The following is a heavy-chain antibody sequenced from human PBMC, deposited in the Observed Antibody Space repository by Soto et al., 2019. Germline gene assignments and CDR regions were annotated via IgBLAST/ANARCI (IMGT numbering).Heavy chain of an antibody. CDR2: IKSKTDGGTT. CDR3: ARDGAMVAATVDAFDI. Sequence: EVQLVESGGGLVKPGGSLRLSCAASGFTFNSAWMSWVRQAPGKGLEWVGRIKSKTDGGTTDYAAPVKGRFTISRDNAKNSLYLQMNSLRDEDTAVYYCARDGAMVAATVDAFDIWGQGTMVTVSS. CDR1: GFTFNSAW. J-gene: IGHJ3*02. D-gene: IGHD2-15*01. V-gene: IGHV3-15*01.